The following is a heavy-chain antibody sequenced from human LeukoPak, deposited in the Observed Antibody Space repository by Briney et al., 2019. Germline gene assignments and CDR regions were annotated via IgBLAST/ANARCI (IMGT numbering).Heavy chain of an antibody. V-gene: IGHV1-69*05. CDR2: IIPIFGTA. J-gene: IGHJ4*02. CDR3: ARGGMGRRTVKYDY. Sequence: SVKVSCKASGGTFSSYAISWVRQAPGQGLEWMGRIIPIFGTANYAQKFQGRVTITTDESTGTAYMELSSLRSEDTAVYYCARGGMGRRTVKYDYWGQGTLLTVSS. CDR1: GGTFSSYA. D-gene: IGHD6-13*01.